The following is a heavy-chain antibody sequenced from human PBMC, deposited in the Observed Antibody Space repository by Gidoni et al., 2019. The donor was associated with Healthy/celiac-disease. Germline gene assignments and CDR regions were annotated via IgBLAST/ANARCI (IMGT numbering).Heavy chain of an antibody. CDR2: ISGSGGST. D-gene: IGHD6-19*01. V-gene: IGHV3-23*01. J-gene: IGHJ4*02. CDR1: GFTFSSYA. CDR3: AKGGSGWYENDY. Sequence: EVQLLESGGGLVQPGGSLRLSCAASGFTFSSYAMSWVRQAPGKGLEWVSAISGSGGSTYYADSVKGRFTISRDNSKNTLYLKMNSLRAEDTAVYYCAKGGSGWYENDYWGQGTLVTVSS.